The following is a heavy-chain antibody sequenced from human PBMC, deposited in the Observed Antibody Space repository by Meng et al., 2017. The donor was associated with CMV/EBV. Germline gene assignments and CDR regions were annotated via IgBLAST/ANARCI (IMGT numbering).Heavy chain of an antibody. D-gene: IGHD2-2*01. V-gene: IGHV1-8*01. CDR1: SYE. J-gene: IGHJ3*02. CDR3: ARGAPRLYCSSTSCYHDAFDI. CDR2: MNHNGGNT. Sequence: SYELNWVRQATGQRLEWVGWMNHNGGNTGYAQEFQGGVTMHRNTSISAAYMELSSLRSEDTAVYYCARGAPRLYCSSTSCYHDAFDIWGQGTMVTVSS.